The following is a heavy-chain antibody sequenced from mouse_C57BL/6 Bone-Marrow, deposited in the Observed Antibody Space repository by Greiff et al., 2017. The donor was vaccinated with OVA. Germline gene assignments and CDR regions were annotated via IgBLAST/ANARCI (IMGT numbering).Heavy chain of an antibody. D-gene: IGHD1-1*01. CDR2: IWSGGST. Sequence: QVQLKESGPGLVQPSQSLSITCTVSGFSLTSYGVHWVRQSPGKGLEWLGVIWSGGSTDYNAAFISRLSISKDNSKSQVFFKMNSLQTDDTAMYYCATLGYGSSPPFAYWGQGTLVTVSA. CDR3: ATLGYGSSPPFAY. J-gene: IGHJ3*01. CDR1: GFSLTSYG. V-gene: IGHV2-2*01.